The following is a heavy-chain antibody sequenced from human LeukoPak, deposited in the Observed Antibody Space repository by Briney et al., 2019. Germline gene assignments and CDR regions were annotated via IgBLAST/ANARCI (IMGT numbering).Heavy chain of an antibody. Sequence: SETLSLTCTISGGSLSPYYWNWIRQPAGKGLEWIGRIYSSGTTNYNPSLRSRVSMSVDTSKNQFSLKLSSVIAADTAVYYCAREGGYCSSTSCYGGGSGSYLYAFDIWGQGTMVTVSS. D-gene: IGHD2-2*03. J-gene: IGHJ3*02. CDR2: IYSSGTT. V-gene: IGHV4-4*07. CDR3: AREGGYCSSTSCYGGGSGSYLYAFDI. CDR1: GGSLSPYY.